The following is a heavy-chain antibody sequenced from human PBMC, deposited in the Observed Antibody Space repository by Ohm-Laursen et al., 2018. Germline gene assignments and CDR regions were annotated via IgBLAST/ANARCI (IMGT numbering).Heavy chain of an antibody. Sequence: SLRLSCSASGFTFRSYAMHWVRQAPGKGLEWVSGISWNSGSIGYADSVKGRFTISRDNAKNSLYLQMNSLRAEDTALYYCAKDNGQEGYCTNGVCPMFDYWGQGTLVTVSS. D-gene: IGHD2-8*01. J-gene: IGHJ4*02. CDR1: GFTFRSYA. CDR3: AKDNGQEGYCTNGVCPMFDY. CDR2: ISWNSGSI. V-gene: IGHV3-9*01.